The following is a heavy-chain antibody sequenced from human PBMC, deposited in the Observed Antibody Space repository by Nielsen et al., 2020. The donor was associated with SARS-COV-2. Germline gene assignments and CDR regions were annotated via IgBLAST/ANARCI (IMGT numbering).Heavy chain of an antibody. Sequence: ASVKVSCKASGYTFTSYDINWVRQATGQGLEWMGWMNPNSGNTGYAQKFQGRVTMTRNTSISTAYMELSSLRSEDTAVYYCARVASSSWYYYDYWGQGTLVTVSS. CDR1: GYTFTSYD. CDR2: MNPNSGNT. CDR3: ARVASSSWYYYDY. J-gene: IGHJ4*02. D-gene: IGHD6-13*01. V-gene: IGHV1-8*01.